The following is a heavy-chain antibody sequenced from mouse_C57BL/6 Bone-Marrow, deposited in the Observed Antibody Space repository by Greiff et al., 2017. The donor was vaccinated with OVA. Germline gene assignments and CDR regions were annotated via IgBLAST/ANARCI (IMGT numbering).Heavy chain of an antibody. Sequence: VQLQQSGAELVRPGPSVKVSCKATGYAFTNYLIEWVKQRPGQGLEWIGVINPGSGGTNYNEKFKGKATLTADTSSSTAYMQLSSLTTEDSAVYFCARSGGDGYHCDYWGQGTTLTVSS. CDR3: ARSGGDGYHCDY. D-gene: IGHD2-3*01. CDR2: INPGSGGT. CDR1: GYAFTNYL. V-gene: IGHV1-54*01. J-gene: IGHJ2*01.